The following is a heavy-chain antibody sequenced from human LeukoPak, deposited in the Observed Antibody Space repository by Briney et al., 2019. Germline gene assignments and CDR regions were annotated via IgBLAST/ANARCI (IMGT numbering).Heavy chain of an antibody. CDR2: IIPIFGIA. CDR3: AIVVVAAGEAFDI. Sequence: SVNASCKASGGTFSSYAISWVRQAPGQGLEWMGRIIPIFGIANYAQKFQVRVTITADKSTSTAYMELSSLRSEDTAVYYCAIVVVAAGEAFDIWGQGTMVTVSS. D-gene: IGHD2-15*01. J-gene: IGHJ3*02. V-gene: IGHV1-69*04. CDR1: GGTFSSYA.